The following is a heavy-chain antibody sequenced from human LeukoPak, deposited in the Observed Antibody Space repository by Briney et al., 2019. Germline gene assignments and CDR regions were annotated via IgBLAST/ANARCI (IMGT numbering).Heavy chain of an antibody. CDR1: GGSVSSGSYY. Sequence: SSETLSLTCTVSGGSVSSGSYYWSWIRQPPGRGLEWIGYIYYSGSTNYNPSLNCRVAISVDTSKRQFSLKLSSVTTADTAVYYCVSYLVPAAMSACRPLHYDGMDFWGKGTTVTVSS. CDR2: IYYSGST. V-gene: IGHV4-61*01. CDR3: VSYLVPAAMSACRPLHYDGMDF. D-gene: IGHD2-2*01. J-gene: IGHJ6*04.